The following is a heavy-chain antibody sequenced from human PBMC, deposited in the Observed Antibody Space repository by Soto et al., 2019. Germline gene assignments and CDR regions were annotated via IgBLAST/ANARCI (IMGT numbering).Heavy chain of an antibody. CDR2: INTYNGSA. CDR1: GYTFTGYY. CDR3: ARDASGWPPLDY. Sequence: GASVKVSCKASGYTFTGYYMHWVRQAPGQGLEWMGWINTYNGSAKYAQKVQGRVTMTTDTSTSTAYLEVRSLESDDTAMYYCARDASGWPPLDYWGQGTLVTVSS. V-gene: IGHV1-18*04. J-gene: IGHJ4*02. D-gene: IGHD6-19*01.